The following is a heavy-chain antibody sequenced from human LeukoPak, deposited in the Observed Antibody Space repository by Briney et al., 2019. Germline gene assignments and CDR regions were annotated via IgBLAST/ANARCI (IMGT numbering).Heavy chain of an antibody. V-gene: IGHV3-48*02. J-gene: IGHJ6*02. D-gene: IGHD3-22*01. CDR2: ITSSSTTI. CDR1: GFAFNTYS. Sequence: GGSLRLSCAASGFAFNTYSMNWVRQAPGKGLEWVSSITSSSTTIYYADPVKGRFTISRDNAKNSLYLQMNSLGDEDTAVYYCARRPYHDTNGRLSDVWGQGTTVTVSS. CDR3: ARRPYHDTNGRLSDV.